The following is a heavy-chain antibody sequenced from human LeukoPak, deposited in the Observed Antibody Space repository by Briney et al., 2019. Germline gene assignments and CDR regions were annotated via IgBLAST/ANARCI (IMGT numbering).Heavy chain of an antibody. V-gene: IGHV3-30-3*01. Sequence: GSLRLSCAASGFTFSNFAIHWVRQAPGKGLEWVADISFDGNHKYYADSVKGRFTISRDNSKSTVYMQMNSLRTEDTAVYYCAKDYYGSGSLFDYWGQGTLVTVSS. CDR1: GFTFSNFA. D-gene: IGHD3-10*01. J-gene: IGHJ4*02. CDR3: AKDYYGSGSLFDY. CDR2: ISFDGNHK.